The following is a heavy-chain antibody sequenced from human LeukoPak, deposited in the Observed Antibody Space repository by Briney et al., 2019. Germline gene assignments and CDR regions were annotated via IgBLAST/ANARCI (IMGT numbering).Heavy chain of an antibody. D-gene: IGHD2-2*01. J-gene: IGHJ4*02. V-gene: IGHV3-7*03. CDR3: AKDRLGYCSSTSIN. CDR1: EFTFSNYW. CDR2: INQDGSEK. Sequence: LTGGSLRLSCAASEFTFSNYWMTWVRQAPGKRLEWVANINQDGSEKYYVDSVKGRFTISRDNAKNSLFQQMNSLRAEDTAVYYCAKDRLGYCSSTSINWGQGILVTVSS.